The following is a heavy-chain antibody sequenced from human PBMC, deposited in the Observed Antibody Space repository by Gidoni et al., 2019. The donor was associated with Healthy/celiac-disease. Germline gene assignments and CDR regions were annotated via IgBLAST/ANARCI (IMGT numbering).Heavy chain of an antibody. CDR2: ISYDGSNK. V-gene: IGHV3-30*18. J-gene: IGHJ4*02. Sequence: QVQLLESGGDVVQPGRSLRLSCAASGFTFSSYGMHWVRQAPGKGLEWVAVISYDGSNKYYADSVKGRFTISRDNSKNTLYLQMNSLRAEDTAVYYCAKDMSSSGWYGDFDYWGQGTLVTVSS. CDR3: AKDMSSSGWYGDFDY. D-gene: IGHD6-19*01. CDR1: GFTFSSYG.